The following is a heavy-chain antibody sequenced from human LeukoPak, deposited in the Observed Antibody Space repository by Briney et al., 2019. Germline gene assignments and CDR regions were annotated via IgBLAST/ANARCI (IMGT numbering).Heavy chain of an antibody. J-gene: IGHJ4*02. D-gene: IGHD2-2*01. V-gene: IGHV3-30*18. Sequence: GGSLRLSCAASGFTFSSYGMHWGREAPGKGLGRGAVISYDGSNKYYADSVKGRFTISRDNSKNTLYLQMNSLRAEDTAVYYCAKDEYQLLWGFDYWGQGTLVTVSS. CDR2: ISYDGSNK. CDR1: GFTFSSYG. CDR3: AKDEYQLLWGFDY.